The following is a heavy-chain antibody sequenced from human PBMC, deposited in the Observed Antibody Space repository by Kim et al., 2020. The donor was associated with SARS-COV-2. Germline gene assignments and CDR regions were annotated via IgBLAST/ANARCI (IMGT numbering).Heavy chain of an antibody. J-gene: IGHJ4*02. V-gene: IGHV1-69*04. D-gene: IGHD6-19*01. CDR1: GGTFSSYA. Sequence: SVKVSCKASGGTFSSYAISWVRQAPGQGLEWMGRIIPILGIANYAQKFQGRVTITADKSTSTAYMELSSLRSEDTAVYYCASSPPGIAVAGTGFGYWGQGTLVTVPS. CDR3: ASSPPGIAVAGTGFGY. CDR2: IIPILGIA.